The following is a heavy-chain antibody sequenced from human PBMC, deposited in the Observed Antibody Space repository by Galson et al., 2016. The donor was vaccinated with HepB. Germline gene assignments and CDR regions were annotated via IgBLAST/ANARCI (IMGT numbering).Heavy chain of an antibody. J-gene: IGHJ4*02. V-gene: IGHV3-23*01. D-gene: IGHD3-16*01. CDR2: ISDSGYST. CDR1: GFTFSIYT. CDR3: AKRGVWDVHYFDY. Sequence: SLRLSCAASGFTFSIYTMSWVRQAPGRGLEWVSSISDSGYSTYYADSVKGRVTISRDNSRNTLYLQMNSLRAEDTAVYYCAKRGVWDVHYFDYWGQGTLVTVSS.